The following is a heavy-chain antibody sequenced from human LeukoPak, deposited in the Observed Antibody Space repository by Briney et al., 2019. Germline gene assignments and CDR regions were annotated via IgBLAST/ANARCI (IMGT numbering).Heavy chain of an antibody. CDR3: ARSSVSGTYSGGY. CDR1: GFTFSSYA. D-gene: IGHD3-10*01. CDR2: IYYGGST. J-gene: IGHJ4*02. Sequence: GSLRLSCAASGFTFSSYAMSWVRQPPGKGLEWIGYIYYGGSTYSNPSLKGRVTISADTSKNQFSLKLASVTAADTAVYYCARSSVSGTYSGGYWGQGILVTVSS. V-gene: IGHV4-59*08.